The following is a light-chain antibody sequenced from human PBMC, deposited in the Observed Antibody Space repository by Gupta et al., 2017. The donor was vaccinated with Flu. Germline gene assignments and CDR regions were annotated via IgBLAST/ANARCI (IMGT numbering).Light chain of an antibody. V-gene: IGLV3-25*03. CDR3: QSADITETYVV. CDR2: KDS. Sequence: SSELTQPPSLSVSPGQTARNTCSGDALPKQFVYWYQQKPGQAPVLVIYKDSERPTGIPERFSGSTSGTTVTLTINGVQAEDEADYYCQSADITETYVVFGGGTKVTVL. J-gene: IGLJ2*01. CDR1: ALPKQF.